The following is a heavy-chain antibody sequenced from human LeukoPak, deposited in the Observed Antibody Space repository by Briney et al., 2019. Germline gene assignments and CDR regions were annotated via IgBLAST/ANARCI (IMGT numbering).Heavy chain of an antibody. J-gene: IGHJ5*02. CDR2: INHSGST. CDR3: ARERGYSYGYCIDP. D-gene: IGHD5-18*01. CDR1: GFTLSSYW. V-gene: IGHV4-34*01. Sequence: GSLRLSCAASGFTLSSYWMSWIRQPPGKGLEWIGEINHSGSTNYNPSLKSRVTISVDTSKNQFSLKLSSVTAADTAVYYCARERGYSYGYCIDPWGQGTLVTVSS.